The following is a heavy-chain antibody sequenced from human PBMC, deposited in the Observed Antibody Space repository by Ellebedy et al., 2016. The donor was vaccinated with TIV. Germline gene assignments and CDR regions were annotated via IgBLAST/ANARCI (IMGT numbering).Heavy chain of an antibody. CDR1: GFTFSNYW. J-gene: IGHJ5*02. D-gene: IGHD1-7*01. CDR3: ARDRCQEGTNYLCRRGLDP. V-gene: IGHV3-7*01. CDR2: IKPDGSEK. Sequence: GGSLRLSCAASGFTFSNYWMSWVRQASGKGLEWVANIKPDGSEKYYVDSVKGRFTISRDNARDSLYLQMNSLRAEDTAVYYCARDRCQEGTNYLCRRGLDPWGQGTLVTVSS.